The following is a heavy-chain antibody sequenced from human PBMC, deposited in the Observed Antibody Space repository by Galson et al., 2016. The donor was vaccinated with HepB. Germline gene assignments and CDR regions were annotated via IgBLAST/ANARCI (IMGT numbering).Heavy chain of an antibody. CDR3: AKDRQGESRIDVSASPDF. V-gene: IGHV3-66*01. J-gene: IGHJ4*02. CDR1: GFAVNTIY. D-gene: IGHD1-14*01. Sequence: SLRLSCAASGFAVNTIYMSWVRQAPQKGLEWVSVTWPGGRTDYADSVEGRFTVSRDTSKNTLFLQMNAMRGEDTAVYYCAKDRQGESRIDVSASPDFWGRGTLVTVSS. CDR2: TWPGGRT.